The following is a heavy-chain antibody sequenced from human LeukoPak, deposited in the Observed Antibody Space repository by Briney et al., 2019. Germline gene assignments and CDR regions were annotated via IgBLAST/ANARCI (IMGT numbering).Heavy chain of an antibody. CDR2: ISGSGGSA. CDR3: AKGKLGGYDSSGYYSGLDY. J-gene: IGHJ4*02. V-gene: IGHV3-23*01. D-gene: IGHD3-22*01. Sequence: GGSLRLSCAASGFTFSRYAMSWVHQAPGKGLEWVSAISGSGGSAYYADSVKGRFTISRDNSKNTLYLQMNSLRAEDTAVYYCAKGKLGGYDSSGYYSGLDYWGQGTLVTVSS. CDR1: GFTFSRYA.